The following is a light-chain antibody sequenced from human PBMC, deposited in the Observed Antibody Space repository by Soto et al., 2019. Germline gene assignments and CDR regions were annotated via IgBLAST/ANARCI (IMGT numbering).Light chain of an antibody. CDR2: EVS. CDR1: SSDVGGYNY. Sequence: QSALTQPASVSGSPGQSITISCTGTSSDVGGYNYVSWYQQHPGEAPKLMIYEVSNRPSGVSNRFSGSKSGNTASLTISGLQAELDADYYGAAWDKSLKGPHYVFGTGSKVTLL. V-gene: IGLV2-14*01. J-gene: IGLJ1*01. CDR3: AAWDKSLKGPHYV.